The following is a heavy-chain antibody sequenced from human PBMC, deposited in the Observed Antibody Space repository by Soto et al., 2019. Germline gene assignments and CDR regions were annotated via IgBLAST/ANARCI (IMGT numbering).Heavy chain of an antibody. CDR2: IFYSGST. CDR3: ARATVIKQQLVSGWFDP. V-gene: IGHV4-59*12. CDR1: GDSMRGYF. Sequence: SETLSLTCTVSGDSMRGYFWSWIRQPPGKGLEWIGYIFYSGSTNYNPSLKSRVTISVDTSKNQFSLKLSSVTAADTAVYYCARATVIKQQLVSGWFDPWGQGTLVTVSS. D-gene: IGHD6-13*01. J-gene: IGHJ5*02.